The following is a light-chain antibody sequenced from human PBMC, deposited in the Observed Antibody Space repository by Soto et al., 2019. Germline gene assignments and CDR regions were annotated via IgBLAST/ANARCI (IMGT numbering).Light chain of an antibody. CDR1: QSVSSSY. CDR2: GAS. CDR3: QQYGSSPGIT. Sequence: EIVLTQSPGTLSLSPGERATLSCRASQSVSSSYLAWYQQKPGQAPRLLIYGASSRATGLPDRFSGSGSGTDFTLTISRLEAEDFAVYYCQQYGSSPGITFGQGTRLEIK. J-gene: IGKJ5*01. V-gene: IGKV3-20*01.